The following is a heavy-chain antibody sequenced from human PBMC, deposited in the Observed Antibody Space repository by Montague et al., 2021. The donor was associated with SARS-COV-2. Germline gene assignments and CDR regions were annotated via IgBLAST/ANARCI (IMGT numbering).Heavy chain of an antibody. D-gene: IGHD1-20*01. CDR2: IYYSGST. CDR1: GGSISSSSYY. V-gene: IGHV4-39*07. Sequence: SETLSLTCTVSGGSISSSSYYWGWIRQPLGKGLEWIGSIYYSGSTYYNPSLKSRVTISVDTSKNQFSLKLSSVTAADTAVYYCARDQGYNWNYYYYYGMDVWGQGTTVTVSS. CDR3: ARDQGYNWNYYYYYGMDV. J-gene: IGHJ6*02.